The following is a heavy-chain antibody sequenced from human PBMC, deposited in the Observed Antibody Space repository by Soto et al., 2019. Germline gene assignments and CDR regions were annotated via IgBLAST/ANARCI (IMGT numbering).Heavy chain of an antibody. V-gene: IGHV4-39*01. CDR3: GKILVGATGHTDADS. Sequence: SETLSLTCIVSGGSVCSNGQYWVCMRQRPGKGLELIGSIDNNGVTNYNSSLKSRVTISRDTSKNQFSLRLTSVTAADTAVYYCGKILVGATGHTDADSWGPGTLVTVSS. D-gene: IGHD2-15*01. CDR1: GGSVCSNGQY. J-gene: IGHJ4*02. CDR2: IDNNGVT.